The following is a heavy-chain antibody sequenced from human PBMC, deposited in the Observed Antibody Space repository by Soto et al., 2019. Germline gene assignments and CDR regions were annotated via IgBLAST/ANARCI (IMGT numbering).Heavy chain of an antibody. CDR3: TRDQDYYDSSAFGY. D-gene: IGHD3-22*01. V-gene: IGHV3-21*01. CDR1: GFTFSRYT. CDR2: VTSNSGFI. Sequence: LRLSCVASGFTFSRYTMSWVRQAPGKGLEWVSSVTSNSGFISYSDSVKSRLTISRYDAKNSLFLQLSNLRAGDTAFYYCTRDQDYYDSSAFGYWGQGTLVTVSS. J-gene: IGHJ4*02.